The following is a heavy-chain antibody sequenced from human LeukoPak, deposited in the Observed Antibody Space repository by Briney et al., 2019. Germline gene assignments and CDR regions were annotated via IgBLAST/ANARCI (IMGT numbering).Heavy chain of an antibody. CDR2: INPSGGST. CDR1: GYTFTSYY. Sequence: ASVKVSCKASGYTFTSYYMHWVRQAPGQGLEWMGIINPSGGSTSYAQKFQGRVTMTRDTSISTAYMELSRLRSDDTAVYYCARQQWLDSLDYWGQGTLVTVSS. CDR3: ARQQWLDSLDY. V-gene: IGHV1-46*01. D-gene: IGHD6-19*01. J-gene: IGHJ4*02.